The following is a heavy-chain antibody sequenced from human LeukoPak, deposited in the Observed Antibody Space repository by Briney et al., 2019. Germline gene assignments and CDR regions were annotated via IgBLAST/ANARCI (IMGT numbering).Heavy chain of an antibody. J-gene: IGHJ4*02. V-gene: IGHV3-23*01. Sequence: PGGSLRLSCAASGFTFSSYAMSWVRQAPGKGLEWVSAISGSGGSTYYADSVKGRFTISRDNSKNTLYLQMNSLRAEDTAVYYCAKAFPSRSPLRYFYWFPHPPIDGDRGYFDYWGQGTLVTVSS. CDR3: AKAFPSRSPLRYFYWFPHPPIDGDRGYFDY. CDR1: GFTFSSYA. CDR2: ISGSGGST. D-gene: IGHD3-9*01.